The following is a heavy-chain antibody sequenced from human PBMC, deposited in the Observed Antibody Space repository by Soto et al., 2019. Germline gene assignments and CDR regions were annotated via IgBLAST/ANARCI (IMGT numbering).Heavy chain of an antibody. D-gene: IGHD3-10*02. Sequence: GGSLRLSCAASGFTFDDYAMHWVRQAPGKGLEWVSGLTWNSGSLGYADSVKDRFTISRDNAKNSLYLQMNSLRAEDTAVYYCAKDNDRGVINYFDYWGQGTLVTVSS. V-gene: IGHV3-9*01. J-gene: IGHJ4*02. CDR3: AKDNDRGVINYFDY. CDR2: LTWNSGSL. CDR1: GFTFDDYA.